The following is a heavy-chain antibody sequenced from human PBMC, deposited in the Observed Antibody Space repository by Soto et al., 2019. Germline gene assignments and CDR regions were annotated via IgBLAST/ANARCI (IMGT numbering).Heavy chain of an antibody. V-gene: IGHV3-48*03. CDR1: GFSFSNYE. CDR3: ARDRAAGGY. CDR2: ISSGGDTI. D-gene: IGHD6-13*01. J-gene: IGHJ4*02. Sequence: GGSLRLSGAASGFSFSNYEMNWVRQAPGKGLEWVDYISSGGDTIHYADSVRGRFTVSRDNTRNSLSLQMNTLRVEDTALYYCARDRAAGGYWGQGTLVTVSS.